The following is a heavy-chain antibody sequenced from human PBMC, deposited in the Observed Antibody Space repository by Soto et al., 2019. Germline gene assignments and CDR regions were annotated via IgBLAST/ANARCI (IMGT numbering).Heavy chain of an antibody. CDR3: ARGGGVGVAGSAAFDM. CDR2: INPATGAA. V-gene: IGHV1-2*02. Sequence: QLHLVQSGAVVKKPGASVTVSCSASGSPVTAYYMHWVRQAPGRGLEWRGGINPATGAAKYTQTLQGRVTMTRDTSTSTVFMELSGPTSEDTAVFYCARGGGVGVAGSAAFDMWGQGTLVAVSS. CDR1: GSPVTAYY. D-gene: IGHD3-3*01. J-gene: IGHJ3*02.